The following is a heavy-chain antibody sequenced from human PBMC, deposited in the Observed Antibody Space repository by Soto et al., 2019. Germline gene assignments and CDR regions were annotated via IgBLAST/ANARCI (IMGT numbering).Heavy chain of an antibody. CDR1: GFTFSSYA. Sequence: EVQLLESGGGLVQPGGSLRLSCAASGFTFSSYAMNWVRQAPGKGLEWVSVISGSGGSTYYADSVKGRFTISRDNSKNTLYLQMSSLRVEDTAVYYCASRSSGWYFDYWGQGTLVTVSS. J-gene: IGHJ4*02. D-gene: IGHD6-19*01. V-gene: IGHV3-23*01. CDR3: ASRSSGWYFDY. CDR2: ISGSGGST.